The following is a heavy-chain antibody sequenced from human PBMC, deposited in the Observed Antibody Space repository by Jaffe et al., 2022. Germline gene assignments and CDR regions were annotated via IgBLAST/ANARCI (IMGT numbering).Heavy chain of an antibody. V-gene: IGHV4-61*02. D-gene: IGHD2-15*01. CDR1: GGSISSGSYY. J-gene: IGHJ2*01. CDR2: IYTSGST. CDR3: ARLYCSGGSCYPLYWYFDL. Sequence: QVQLQESGPGLVKPSQTLSLTCTVSGGSISSGSYYWSWIRQPAGKGLEWIGRIYTSGSTNYNPSLKSRVTISVDTSKNQFSLKLSSVTAADTAVYYCARLYCSGGSCYPLYWYFDLWGRGTLVTVSS.